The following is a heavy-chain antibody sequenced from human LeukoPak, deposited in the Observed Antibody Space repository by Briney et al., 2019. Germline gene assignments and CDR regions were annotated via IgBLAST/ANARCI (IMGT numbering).Heavy chain of an antibody. V-gene: IGHV3-33*08. Sequence: LSLTCAVYGGSFSGYYWSWIRRPPGKGLEWVAVIWYDGSNKYYADSVKGRFTISRDNSKNTLYLQMNSLRAEDTAVYYCARDLLLYGDSSNWFDPWGQGTLVTVSS. CDR2: IWYDGSNK. D-gene: IGHD4-17*01. CDR3: ARDLLLYGDSSNWFDP. J-gene: IGHJ5*02. CDR1: GGSFSGYY.